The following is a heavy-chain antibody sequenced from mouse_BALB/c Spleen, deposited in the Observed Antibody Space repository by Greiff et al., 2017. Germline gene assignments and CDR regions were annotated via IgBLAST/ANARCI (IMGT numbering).Heavy chain of an antibody. D-gene: IGHD1-1*01. V-gene: IGHV1-7*01. Sequence: VQLQESGAELAKPGASVKMSCKASGYTFTSYWMHWVKQRPGQGLEWIGYINPSTGYTEYNQKFKDKATLTADKSSSTAYMQLSSLTSEDSAVYYCASVLRAFAYWGQGTLVTVSA. CDR2: INPSTGYT. CDR1: GYTFTSYW. J-gene: IGHJ3*01. CDR3: ASVLRAFAY.